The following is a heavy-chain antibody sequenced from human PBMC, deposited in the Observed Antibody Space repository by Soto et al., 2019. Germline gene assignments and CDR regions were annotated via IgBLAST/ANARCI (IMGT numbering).Heavy chain of an antibody. CDR3: ARDFIVVVAAALLRQSLEPYYYYGMGV. V-gene: IGHV1-46*01. Sequence: ASVKVSCKTSGYRLPDYYINWVRQAPGHGLERMGIINPSGGNTTYSQNFQGRVTMTRDTSTSTVYMELSSLRSEDTAIYYCARDFIVVVAAALLRQSLEPYYYYGMGVWGQGTTVTVSS. D-gene: IGHD2-2*02. J-gene: IGHJ6*02. CDR1: GYRLPDYY. CDR2: INPSGGNT.